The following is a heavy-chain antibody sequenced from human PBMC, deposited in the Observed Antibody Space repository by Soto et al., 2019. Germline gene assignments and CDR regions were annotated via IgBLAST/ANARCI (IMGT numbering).Heavy chain of an antibody. V-gene: IGHV4-38-2*01. CDR1: GYSISSGYY. J-gene: IGHJ4*02. D-gene: IGHD6-6*01. Sequence: NPSETLSLTCAVSGYSISSGYYWGWIRQPPGKGLEWIGSIYHSGSTYYNPSLKSRVTISVDTSKNQFSLKLSSVTAADTAVYYCARCLDEYSSSLLDYWGQGTLVTVSS. CDR3: ARCLDEYSSSLLDY. CDR2: IYHSGST.